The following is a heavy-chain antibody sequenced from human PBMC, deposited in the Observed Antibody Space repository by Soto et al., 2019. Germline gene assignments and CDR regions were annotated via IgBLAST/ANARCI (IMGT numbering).Heavy chain of an antibody. J-gene: IGHJ4*02. Sequence: PSETLSLTCAVSGYSISSGYYWGWIRQPPGKGLEWIVTIYLSGTTYYNPSLKSRVTISVDTSKNQFSLKLSSVTAADTAVYYCAREGDDVLRFLEWLSDGGRYFDYWGQGTLVTVSS. CDR1: GYSISSGYY. D-gene: IGHD3-3*01. V-gene: IGHV4-38-2*02. CDR3: AREGDDVLRFLEWLSDGGRYFDY. CDR2: IYLSGTT.